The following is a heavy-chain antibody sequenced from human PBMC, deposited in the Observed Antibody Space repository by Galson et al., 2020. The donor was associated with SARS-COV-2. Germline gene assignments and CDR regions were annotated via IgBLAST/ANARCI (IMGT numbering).Heavy chain of an antibody. CDR1: GFTFSKAW. CDR2: IKSKTDGETI. J-gene: IGHJ4*02. D-gene: IGHD2-15*01. V-gene: IGHV3-15*01. CDR3: ATDRLWECRRGRCYLKYCGY. Sequence: GESLKISCAASGFTFSKAWMSWVRQAPGKGLEWVGRIKSKTDGETIDYAAPVKGRFIISRDDSKDTLYLQMNSLKTDDTGVYYCATDRLWECRRGRCYLKYCGYGGPGTRVPVS.